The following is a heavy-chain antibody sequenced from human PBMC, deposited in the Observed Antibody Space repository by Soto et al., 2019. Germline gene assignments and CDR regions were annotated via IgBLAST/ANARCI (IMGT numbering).Heavy chain of an antibody. Sequence: ESLKISCKASGYNFISYWINWVRQKPGKGLEWMGRIDPSDSYTNYSPSFQGHVTISADKSISTAYLQWSSLKASDTAMYYCKKKGGHQTIDDWGQGTLVTVSS. CDR3: KKKGGHQTIDD. V-gene: IGHV5-10-1*01. D-gene: IGHD3-16*01. CDR1: GYNFISYW. J-gene: IGHJ4*02. CDR2: IDPSDSYT.